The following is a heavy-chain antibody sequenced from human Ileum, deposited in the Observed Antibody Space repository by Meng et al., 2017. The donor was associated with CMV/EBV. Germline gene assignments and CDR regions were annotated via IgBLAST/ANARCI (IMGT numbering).Heavy chain of an antibody. CDR3: ENLRTLE. V-gene: IGHV3-11*01. D-gene: IGHD3-3*01. CDR1: GFAFGNHF. Sequence: GGSLRLSCAASGFAFGNHFMNWIRQAAGRRLEWVSNISSSGLTTYYADSVKGRFTITSDNAKNTLYLQMNNLSDDDTAIYFCENLRTLEWGQGTVVTVSS. J-gene: IGHJ4*02. CDR2: ISSSGLTT.